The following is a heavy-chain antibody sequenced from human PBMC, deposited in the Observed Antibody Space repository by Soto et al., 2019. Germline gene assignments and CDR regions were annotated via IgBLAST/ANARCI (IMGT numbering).Heavy chain of an antibody. J-gene: IGHJ4*02. CDR1: GYTFTSYA. CDR2: INAGNGNT. D-gene: IGHD2-21*02. Sequence: QVQLVQSGAEEKKPGASVKVSCKASGYTFTSYAMHWVRQAPGQRLEWMGWINAGNGNTKYSQKFQGRVTITRDTSASTAYMERSSLRSEDTAVYYCARSIVVVTALDYWGQGTLVTASS. V-gene: IGHV1-3*05. CDR3: ARSIVVVTALDY.